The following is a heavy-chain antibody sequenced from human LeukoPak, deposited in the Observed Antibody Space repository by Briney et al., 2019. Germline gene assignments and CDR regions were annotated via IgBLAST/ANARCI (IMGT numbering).Heavy chain of an antibody. V-gene: IGHV5-51*01. CDR2: IYPYDSDT. Sequence: GESLKISCKGSGYSFTSYWIGWVRQMPGKGLEWMGIIYPYDSDTKYSPSFQGQVTISADKSISTAYLQWSSLKASDTAMYYCETYSRDGYHLDACYIWRGEPMLHLSS. D-gene: IGHD5-24*01. J-gene: IGHJ3*02. CDR1: GYSFTSYW. CDR3: ETYSRDGYHLDACYI.